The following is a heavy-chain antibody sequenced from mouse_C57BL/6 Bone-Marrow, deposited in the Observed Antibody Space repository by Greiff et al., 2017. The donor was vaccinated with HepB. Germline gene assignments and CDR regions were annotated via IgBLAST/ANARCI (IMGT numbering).Heavy chain of an antibody. D-gene: IGHD1-1*01. CDR3: AIFITTVRWYFDV. CDR2: INPNNGGT. J-gene: IGHJ1*03. CDR1: GYTFTDYN. Sequence: VQLKESGPELVKPGASVKMSCKASGYTFTDYNMHWVKQSHGKSLEWIGYINPNNGGTSYNQKFKGKATLTVNKSSSTAYMELRSLTSEDSAVYYCAIFITTVRWYFDVWGTGTTVTVSS. V-gene: IGHV1-22*01.